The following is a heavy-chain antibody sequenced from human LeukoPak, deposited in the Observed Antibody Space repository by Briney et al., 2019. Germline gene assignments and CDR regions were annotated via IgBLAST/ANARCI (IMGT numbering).Heavy chain of an antibody. CDR2: ISWNSGSI. CDR3: AKDIGYGDYEGFDY. Sequence: GRSLRLSCAASGFTFDDYATHWVRQAPRKGLEWVSGISWNSGSIGYADSVKGRFTISRDNDKNSLYLQMNSLRAEDTALYYCAKDIGYGDYEGFDYWGQGTLVTVSS. D-gene: IGHD4-17*01. CDR1: GFTFDDYA. V-gene: IGHV3-9*01. J-gene: IGHJ4*02.